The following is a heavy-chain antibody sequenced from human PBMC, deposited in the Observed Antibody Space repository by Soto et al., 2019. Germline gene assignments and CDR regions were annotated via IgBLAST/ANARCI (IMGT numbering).Heavy chain of an antibody. CDR2: ISGSGGST. Sequence: GGSLRLSCAASGFTFSSYAMSWVRQAPGKGLEWVSAISGSGGSTYYADSVKGRFTISRDNSKNTLYLQMNSLRAEDTAVYYCAKGRWNYYDSSGYPFDYRGQGTLVTVCS. J-gene: IGHJ4*02. V-gene: IGHV3-23*01. D-gene: IGHD3-22*01. CDR3: AKGRWNYYDSSGYPFDY. CDR1: GFTFSSYA.